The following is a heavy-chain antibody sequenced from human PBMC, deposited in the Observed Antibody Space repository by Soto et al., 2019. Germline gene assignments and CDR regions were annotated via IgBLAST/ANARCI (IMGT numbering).Heavy chain of an antibody. V-gene: IGHV4-59*01. CDR2: IYYSGST. Sequence: SATLSLTCTVSGGSMNSYYWIWIRQPPGKGLEWVGYIYYSGSTKYNPSLKSRVTISVDMPKNQFSLKLTSVTAEDTAVYYCARETYGDYVGYFDPWGQGTLVTVS. D-gene: IGHD4-17*01. CDR1: GGSMNSYY. J-gene: IGHJ5*02. CDR3: ARETYGDYVGYFDP.